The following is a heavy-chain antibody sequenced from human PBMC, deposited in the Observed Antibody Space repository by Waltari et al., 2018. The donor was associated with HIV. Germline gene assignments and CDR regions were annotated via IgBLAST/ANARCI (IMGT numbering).Heavy chain of an antibody. CDR1: GYTFTSYG. J-gene: IGHJ4*02. CDR2: ISGYNGNT. V-gene: IGHV1-18*01. D-gene: IGHD5-18*01. CDR3: ARDLPSGYSYGSPSYFDY. Sequence: QVQLVQSGAEVKKPGASVKVSCKASGYTFTSYGISWVRQAPGQGLEWMGWISGYNGNTNYAQKLQGIVTMTPDTSTRAAYMKLRSLGSDDTAVYYCARDLPSGYSYGSPSYFDYWGQGTLVTVSS.